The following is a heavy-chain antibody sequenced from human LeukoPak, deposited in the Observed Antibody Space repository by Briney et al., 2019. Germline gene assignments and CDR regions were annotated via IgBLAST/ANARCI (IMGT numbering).Heavy chain of an antibody. D-gene: IGHD6-13*01. J-gene: IGHJ4*02. V-gene: IGHV4-61*02. Sequence: PSETLSLTCTVSGGSISSGSYYWSWIRQPAGKGLEWIGRIYTSGRTNYNPSLKSRVTISVDTSKNQFSLKLTSVTASDSAVYYCASSNWLRDANFDSWGQGTLVTVSS. CDR2: IYTSGRT. CDR3: ASSNWLRDANFDS. CDR1: GGSISSGSYY.